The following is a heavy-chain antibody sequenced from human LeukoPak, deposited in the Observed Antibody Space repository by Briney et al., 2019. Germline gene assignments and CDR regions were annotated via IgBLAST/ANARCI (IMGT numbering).Heavy chain of an antibody. J-gene: IGHJ4*02. D-gene: IGHD3-10*01. V-gene: IGHV4-59*01. Sequence: SETLSLTCTVSGGSISSYYWSWIRQPPGKGLEWIGYIYYSGSTNYNPSLKSRVTISVDTSKNKFSLKLSSVTAADTAVYYCARALTVRGVISFDYWGQGTLVTVSS. CDR2: IYYSGST. CDR3: ARALTVRGVISFDY. CDR1: GGSISSYY.